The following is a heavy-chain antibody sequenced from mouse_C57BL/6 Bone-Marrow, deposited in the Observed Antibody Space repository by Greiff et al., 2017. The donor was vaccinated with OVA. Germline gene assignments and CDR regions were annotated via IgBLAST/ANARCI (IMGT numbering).Heavy chain of an antibody. D-gene: IGHD2-2*01. J-gene: IGHJ4*01. CDR1: GYTFTSYG. Sequence: VQLQQSGAELARPGASVKLSCKASGYTFTSYGISWVKQRTGQGLEWIGEIYPRSGNTYYNEKFKGKATLTADKSSSTAYLELRSLTSEDSAVYFCARRGLRLYAMDYWGQGTSVTVSS. CDR3: ARRGLRLYAMDY. V-gene: IGHV1-81*01. CDR2: IYPRSGNT.